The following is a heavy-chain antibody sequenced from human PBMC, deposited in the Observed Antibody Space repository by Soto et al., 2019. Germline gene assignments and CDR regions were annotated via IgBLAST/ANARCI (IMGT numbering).Heavy chain of an antibody. V-gene: IGHV1-69*06. J-gene: IGHJ5*02. Sequence: QVQLVQSGAEVKKPGSSVKVSCKASGGTFSSYAISWVRQAPGQGIEWMGGIIPIFGTANYAQKFQGRVTITADKSTSTAYRELSSLRSEDTAVYYCARGAQLQLFGVLRLGCWFDPWGQGPLVTVAS. D-gene: IGHD3-3*01. CDR2: IIPIFGTA. CDR3: ARGAQLQLFGVLRLGCWFDP. CDR1: GGTFSSYA.